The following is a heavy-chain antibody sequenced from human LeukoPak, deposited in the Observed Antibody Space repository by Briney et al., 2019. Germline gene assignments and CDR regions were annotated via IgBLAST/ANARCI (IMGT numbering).Heavy chain of an antibody. J-gene: IGHJ4*02. Sequence: GESLKISCKGFGYSFTNCWIGWVRQMPGKGLEWMGSIYPGDSNTRYSPSFQGQVSISADKSISTAYLQWSSLKASDTAFYYCARLYNSDWFLDSWGQGTLVTVSS. CDR3: ARLYNSDWFLDS. CDR2: IYPGDSNT. D-gene: IGHD6-19*01. CDR1: GYSFTNCW. V-gene: IGHV5-51*01.